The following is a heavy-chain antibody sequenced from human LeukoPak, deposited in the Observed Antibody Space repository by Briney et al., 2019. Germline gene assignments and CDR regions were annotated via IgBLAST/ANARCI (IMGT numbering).Heavy chain of an antibody. Sequence: WGSLGLSCAGPGFALSSYGMHWVRQAPGKGLEWVAVSRSDGSTRSYADSVKGRFTMSRDTSKDRLYLQMDSLRAEDTAMYYCTTDRGGAPFDNWGLGTLVTVSS. J-gene: IGHJ4*02. CDR1: GFALSSYG. D-gene: IGHD3-10*01. CDR2: SRSDGSTR. V-gene: IGHV3-33*01. CDR3: TTDRGGAPFDN.